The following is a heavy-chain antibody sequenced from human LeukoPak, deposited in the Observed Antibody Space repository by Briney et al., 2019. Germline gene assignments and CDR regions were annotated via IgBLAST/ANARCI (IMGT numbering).Heavy chain of an antibody. V-gene: IGHV3-33*01. CDR3: ARGPDYDILTGYYTRGFDY. J-gene: IGHJ4*02. CDR1: GFTFSSYG. D-gene: IGHD3-9*01. Sequence: PGRSLRLSCAASGFTFSSYGMHWVRQAPGKGLEWVAVIWYDGSNKYYADSVKGLFTISRDNSKNTLYLQMNSLRAEDTAVYYCARGPDYDILTGYYTRGFDYWGQGTLVTLSS. CDR2: IWYDGSNK.